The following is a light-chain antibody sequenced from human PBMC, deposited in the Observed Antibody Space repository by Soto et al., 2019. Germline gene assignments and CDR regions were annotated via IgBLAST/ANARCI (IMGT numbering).Light chain of an antibody. CDR1: QSISDS. J-gene: IGKJ1*01. CDR3: QQYNSQST. Sequence: DIQMTQSPSTLSSSVGDRVNITCRASQSISDSLAWYKQKPGKAPHVLISDATTLESGVPSRFSGSGSGTEFTLTIRSLKPDDFATYYCQQYNSQSTFGQGTKVEIK. CDR2: DAT. V-gene: IGKV1-5*01.